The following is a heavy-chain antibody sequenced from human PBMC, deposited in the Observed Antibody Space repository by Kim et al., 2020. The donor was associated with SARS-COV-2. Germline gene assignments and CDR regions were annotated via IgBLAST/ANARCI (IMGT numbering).Heavy chain of an antibody. CDR2: ISHDGSSK. J-gene: IGHJ4*02. CDR3: AKVGFRFFSISWYYFDY. D-gene: IGHD6-13*01. Sequence: GGSLRLSCEASGFTFNKYGIHWVRQAPGKGLEWVALISHDGSSKYYGDSMKGRFTISRDNSKNTVYLQMDSLRTEDSAVYHCAKVGFRFFSISWYYFDYWGPGTLVAVSS. CDR1: GFTFNKYG. V-gene: IGHV3-30*18.